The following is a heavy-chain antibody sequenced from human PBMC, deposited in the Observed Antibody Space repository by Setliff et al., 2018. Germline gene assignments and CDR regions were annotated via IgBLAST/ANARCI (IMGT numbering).Heavy chain of an antibody. D-gene: IGHD1-26*01. V-gene: IGHV4-61*02. J-gene: IGHJ4*02. CDR3: ARDNTIVGATDY. CDR2: LHTSGST. CDR1: GGSISSGSYY. Sequence: SETLSLTCAVSGGSISSGSYYWSWIRQPAGKGLEWVGRLHTSGSTNYNPSLKSRVTISVDTSKNQFSLKLSSVTAADTAVYFCARDNTIVGATDYWGQGTLVTV.